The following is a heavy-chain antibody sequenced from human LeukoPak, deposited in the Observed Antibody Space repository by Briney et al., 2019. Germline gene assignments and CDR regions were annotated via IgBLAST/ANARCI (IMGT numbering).Heavy chain of an antibody. CDR1: GYSISSGYY. CDR2: IYHSGST. Sequence: PSETLSLTCAVSGYSISSGYYWGWIRQPPGKGLEWIGSIYHSGSTYYNPSLKSRVTISVDTSKNQFSLKLSSVTAADTAVYYCARHPFFTMVRGVTPGWFDPWGQGTLVTVSS. J-gene: IGHJ5*02. V-gene: IGHV4-38-2*01. D-gene: IGHD3-10*01. CDR3: ARHPFFTMVRGVTPGWFDP.